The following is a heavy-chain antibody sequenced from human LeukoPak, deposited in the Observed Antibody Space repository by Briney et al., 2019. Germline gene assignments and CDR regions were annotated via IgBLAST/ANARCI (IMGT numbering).Heavy chain of an antibody. CDR3: ARDSSGWYSLDY. CDR1: GFTVSSNY. Sequence: GGSLRLSCAASGFTVSSNYMSWARQAPGKGLEWVSVIYSGGTTYYADSVKGRFTISRDNSKNTLYLQMNSLRAEDTAVYYCARDSSGWYSLDYWGQGTLVTVSS. J-gene: IGHJ4*02. CDR2: IYSGGTT. V-gene: IGHV3-53*01. D-gene: IGHD6-19*01.